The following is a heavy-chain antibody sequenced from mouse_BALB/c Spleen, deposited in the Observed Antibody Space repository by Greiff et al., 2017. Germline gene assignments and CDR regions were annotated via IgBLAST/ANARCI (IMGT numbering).Heavy chain of an antibody. CDR1: GFTFSSYT. Sequence: EVKLVESGGGLVKPGGSLKLSCAASGFTFSSYTMSWVRQTPEKRLEWVATISSGGSYTYYPDSVKGRFTISRDNAKNTLYLQMSSLKSEDTAMYYCTRGGGSTMITSAYWGQGTLVTVSA. CDR3: TRGGGSTMITSAY. D-gene: IGHD2-4*01. J-gene: IGHJ3*01. CDR2: ISSGGSYT. V-gene: IGHV5-6-4*01.